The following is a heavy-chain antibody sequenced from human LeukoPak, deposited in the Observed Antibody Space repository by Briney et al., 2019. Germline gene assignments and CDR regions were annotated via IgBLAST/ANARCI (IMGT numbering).Heavy chain of an antibody. CDR1: GFTFDDYA. D-gene: IGHD1-26*01. V-gene: IGHV3-9*01. Sequence: PGGSLRLSCAASGFTFDDYAMHWVRQAPGKGLEWVSGISWNSGSIGYADSVKGRFTISRDNAKNSLYLQMNSLRAEDTAVYYCARAQLIVGATTFDYWGQGTLVTVSS. J-gene: IGHJ4*02. CDR2: ISWNSGSI. CDR3: ARAQLIVGATTFDY.